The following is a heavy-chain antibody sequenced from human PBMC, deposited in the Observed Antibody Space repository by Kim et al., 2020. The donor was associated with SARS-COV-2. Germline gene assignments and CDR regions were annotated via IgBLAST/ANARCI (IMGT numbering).Heavy chain of an antibody. CDR1: GGSISSGGYY. J-gene: IGHJ4*02. D-gene: IGHD2-15*01. CDR2: IYYSGST. Sequence: SETLSLTCTVSGGSISSGGYYWSWIRQHPGKGLEWIGYIYYSGSTYYNPSLKSRVTISVDTSKNQFSLKLSSVTAADTAVYYCVKSVVTGVFDYWGQGTLVTVSS. CDR3: VKSVVTGVFDY. V-gene: IGHV4-31*03.